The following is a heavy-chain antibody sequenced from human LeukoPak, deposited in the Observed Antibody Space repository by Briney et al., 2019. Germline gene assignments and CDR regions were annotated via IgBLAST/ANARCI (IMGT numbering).Heavy chain of an antibody. Sequence: PGGSLRLSCAASGFSFSSYYMGWVRQAPGKGLEWVANIRQDGNEKYSVDSVKGRFTISRDNAKNSLYLQMNSLRAEDTAVYYCARGVSSLPGAFDIWGQGTMVTVSS. J-gene: IGHJ3*02. CDR2: IRQDGNEK. CDR3: ARGVSSLPGAFDI. CDR1: GFSFSSYY. D-gene: IGHD6-6*01. V-gene: IGHV3-7*01.